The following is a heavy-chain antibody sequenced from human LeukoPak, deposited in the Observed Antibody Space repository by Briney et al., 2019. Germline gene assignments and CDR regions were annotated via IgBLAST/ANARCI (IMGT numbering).Heavy chain of an antibody. CDR1: GFTFSNAW. CDR3: ARQLNYYDSSGYPDD. CDR2: ISGSGGNT. V-gene: IGHV3-11*04. D-gene: IGHD3-22*01. J-gene: IGHJ4*02. Sequence: GGSLRLSCAASGFTFSNAWMSWVRQAPGKGLEWVSAISGSGGNTYYADSVKGRFTISRDNAKNSLYLQMNSLRAEDTAVYYCARQLNYYDSSGYPDDWGQGTLVTVSS.